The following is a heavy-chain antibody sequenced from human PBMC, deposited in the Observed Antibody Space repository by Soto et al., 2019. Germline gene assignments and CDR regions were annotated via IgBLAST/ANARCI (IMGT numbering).Heavy chain of an antibody. J-gene: IGHJ6*02. D-gene: IGHD3-16*01. V-gene: IGHV3-33*01. Sequence: QVQVVESGGGVVQPGRSLRLSCAASGFTFSSYGMHWVRQAPGKGLEWVAVIWYDGSNKYYADSVKGRFTISRDNSKNTLYLQMNSLRAEDTAVYYCARDRGITCMAVWGQGTTVTVSS. CDR3: ARDRGITCMAV. CDR2: IWYDGSNK. CDR1: GFTFSSYG.